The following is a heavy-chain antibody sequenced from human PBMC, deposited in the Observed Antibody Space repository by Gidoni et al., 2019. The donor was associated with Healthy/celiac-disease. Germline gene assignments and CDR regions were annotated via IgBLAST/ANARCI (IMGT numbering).Heavy chain of an antibody. Sequence: QAQLQQWGAGPLKPSETLSLTCAVYGGSFSGYYWSWSRQPPGKGLEWIGEINHSGSTNYNPSLKSRVTISVDTSKNQFALQLSSVTAADTAVYYCARSPRSAGYYTRLDYWGQGTLVTVSS. CDR2: INHSGST. D-gene: IGHD3-3*01. CDR1: GGSFSGYY. CDR3: ARSPRSAGYYTRLDY. J-gene: IGHJ4*02. V-gene: IGHV4-34*01.